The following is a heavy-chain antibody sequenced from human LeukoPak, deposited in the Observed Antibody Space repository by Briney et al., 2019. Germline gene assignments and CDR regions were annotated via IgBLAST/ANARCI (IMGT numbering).Heavy chain of an antibody. Sequence: SETLSLTCTVSGGSISSSSYYWGWIRQPPGKGLEWIGSIYYSGSTYYNPSLKSRVTISVDTSKNQFSLKLSSVTAADTAVYYCARVYSSSWTKPYNWFDPWGQGTLVTVSS. V-gene: IGHV4-39*07. J-gene: IGHJ5*02. CDR3: ARVYSSSWTKPYNWFDP. CDR1: GGSISSSSYY. CDR2: IYYSGST. D-gene: IGHD6-13*01.